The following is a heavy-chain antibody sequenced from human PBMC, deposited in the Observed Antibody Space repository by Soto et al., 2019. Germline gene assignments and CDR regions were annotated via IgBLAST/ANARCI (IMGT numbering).Heavy chain of an antibody. D-gene: IGHD1-26*01. J-gene: IGHJ6*02. CDR3: AKDRGVVGDLSYGMDV. Sequence: PGGSLRLSCAASGFTFDDYAMHWVRQAPGKGLEWVSGISWNSGSIGYADSVKGRFTISRDNAKNSLYLQMNSLRAEDTALYYCAKDRGVVGDLSYGMDVWGQGTTVTVSS. CDR1: GFTFDDYA. V-gene: IGHV3-9*01. CDR2: ISWNSGSI.